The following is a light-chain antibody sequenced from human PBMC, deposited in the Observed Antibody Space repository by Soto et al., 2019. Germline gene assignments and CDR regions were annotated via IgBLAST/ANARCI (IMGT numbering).Light chain of an antibody. CDR1: SSDVGRYNL. J-gene: IGLJ2*01. V-gene: IGLV2-23*01. CDR3: CSYAGSSTVV. Sequence: QSVLTQPASVSGSPGQSITISCTGTSSDVGRYNLVSWYQQHPGKAPKLMIYEGSKRPSGVSNRFSGSKSGNTASLTISGLQAEDEADYYCCSYAGSSTVVFGGGTKLTGL. CDR2: EGS.